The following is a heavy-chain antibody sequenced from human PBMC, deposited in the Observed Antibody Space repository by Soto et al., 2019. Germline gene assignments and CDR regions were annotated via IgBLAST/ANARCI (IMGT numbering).Heavy chain of an antibody. CDR3: ARFIAAAGLFDY. D-gene: IGHD6-13*01. V-gene: IGHV1-8*01. CDR1: GYTFTSYD. J-gene: IGHJ4*02. Sequence: ASVKVSCKASGYTFTSYDINWVRQATGQGLEWMGWMNPNSGNTGYAQKFQGRVTMTRNTSISTAYMELSSLRSEDTAVYYCARFIAAAGLFDYWGQGTLVTVSS. CDR2: MNPNSGNT.